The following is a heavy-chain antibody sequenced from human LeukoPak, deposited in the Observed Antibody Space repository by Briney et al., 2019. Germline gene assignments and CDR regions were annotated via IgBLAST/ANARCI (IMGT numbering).Heavy chain of an antibody. Sequence: ASVKVSCKASGYTFTSYGISWVRQAPGQGLEWMGWISAYNGNTNYAQKLQGRVTMTTDTSTSTAYMELRSLRSDDTAVCYCARVGYCSGGSCYGWFDPWGQGTLVTVSS. CDR1: GYTFTSYG. J-gene: IGHJ5*02. CDR2: ISAYNGNT. V-gene: IGHV1-18*01. CDR3: ARVGYCSGGSCYGWFDP. D-gene: IGHD2-15*01.